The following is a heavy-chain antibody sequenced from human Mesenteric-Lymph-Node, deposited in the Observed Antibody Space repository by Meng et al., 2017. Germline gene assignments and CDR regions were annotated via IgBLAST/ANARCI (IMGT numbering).Heavy chain of an antibody. J-gene: IGHJ6*02. CDR3: AAGYSYGYYYYGMDV. D-gene: IGHD5-18*01. Sequence: GGSLRLSCAASGFTFSSYAMHWVRQAAGKGLEWVAVISYDGSNRFYADSVKGRFTISRDNSKNTLYLQMNSLRAEGTAVYNCAAGYSYGYYYYGMDVWGQGTTVTVSS. CDR1: GFTFSSYA. V-gene: IGHV3-30*01. CDR2: ISYDGSNR.